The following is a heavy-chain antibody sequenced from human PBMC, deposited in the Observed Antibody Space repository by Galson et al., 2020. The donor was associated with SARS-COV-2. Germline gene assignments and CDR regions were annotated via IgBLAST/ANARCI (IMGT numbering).Heavy chain of an antibody. CDR3: ASGGTVTSFFYYYGMDV. CDR1: GGSFSGYY. Sequence: SETLSLTCAVYGGSFSGYYWSWIRQPPGKGLEWIGEINHSGSTNYNPSLKSRVTISVDTSKNQFSLKLSSVTAADTAVYYCASGGTVTSFFYYYGMDVWGQGTT. J-gene: IGHJ6*02. D-gene: IGHD4-4*01. V-gene: IGHV4-34*01. CDR2: INHSGST.